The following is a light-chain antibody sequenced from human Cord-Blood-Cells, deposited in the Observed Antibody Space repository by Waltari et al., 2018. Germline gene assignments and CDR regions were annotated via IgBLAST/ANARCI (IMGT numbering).Light chain of an antibody. CDR2: KAS. CDR3: QQYNSYWT. J-gene: IGKJ1*01. Sequence: DIQMTQSPSTLSASVGASVTITCRASQSIRSWLAWYQPKPGKAPKLLISKASSLESGVPSRFSGSGSGTEFTLTISSLQPDDFATYYCQQYNSYWTFGQGTKVEIK. CDR1: QSIRSW. V-gene: IGKV1-5*03.